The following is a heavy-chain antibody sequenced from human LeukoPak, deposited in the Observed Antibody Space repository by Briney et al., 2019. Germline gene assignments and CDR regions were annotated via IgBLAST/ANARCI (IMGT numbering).Heavy chain of an antibody. Sequence: GGSLRLSCAASGFIFKNYAMNWVRQAPGKGLEWVSSISSSSSYIYYADSVKGRFTISRDNAKNSLYLQMNSLRAEDTAVYYCARDRSVVAATHPMDVWGQGTTVIVSS. CDR3: ARDRSVVAATHPMDV. D-gene: IGHD2-15*01. V-gene: IGHV3-21*01. CDR2: ISSSSSYI. J-gene: IGHJ6*02. CDR1: GFIFKNYA.